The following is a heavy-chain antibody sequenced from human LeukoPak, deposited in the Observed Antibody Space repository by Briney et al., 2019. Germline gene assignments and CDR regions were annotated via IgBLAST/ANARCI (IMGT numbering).Heavy chain of an antibody. CDR2: ISSSSSYI. CDR1: GFTFSSYS. D-gene: IGHD3-10*01. J-gene: IGHJ3*02. CDR3: ARVVSAEWLGELLGGGDVFDI. Sequence: GGSLRLSCAASGFTFSSYSMNWVRQAPGKGLEWVSSISSSSSYIYYADSVKGRFTISRDNAKNSLYLQMNSLRAEDTAVYYCARVVSAEWLGELLGGGDVFDIWGQGTMVTVSS. V-gene: IGHV3-21*01.